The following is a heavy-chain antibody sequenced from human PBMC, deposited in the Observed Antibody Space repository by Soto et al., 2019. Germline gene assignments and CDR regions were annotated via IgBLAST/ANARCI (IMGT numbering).Heavy chain of an antibody. CDR2: INPSGGT. CDR1: GGSLSGYY. D-gene: IGHD4-4*01. Sequence: QMQLQQWGAGLLKPSETLSLTCGVYGGSLSGYYWTWIRQPPGKGLEWIGEINPSGGTKYNPALKSRVSISVDTSKNHVSLKLSSVAAADTAVYYCARGGAYSNYPARWGQGTLVTVSS. J-gene: IGHJ4*02. V-gene: IGHV4-34*01. CDR3: ARGGAYSNYPAR.